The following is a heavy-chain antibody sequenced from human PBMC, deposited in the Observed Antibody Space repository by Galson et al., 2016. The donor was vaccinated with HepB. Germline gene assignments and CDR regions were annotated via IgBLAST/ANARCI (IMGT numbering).Heavy chain of an antibody. CDR3: AGGLSSRWADY. J-gene: IGHJ4*02. CDR2: INPNSGDT. D-gene: IGHD6-13*01. V-gene: IGHV1-2*02. CDR1: GYTFTGYF. Sequence: SVKVSCKASGYTFTGYFMHWVRQAPGQGLEWMGWINPNSGDTNYAQNFQGRVAMTRDTSISTVYMELSSLRSDDTAVYYCAGGLSSRWADYWGQGTLFTVSS.